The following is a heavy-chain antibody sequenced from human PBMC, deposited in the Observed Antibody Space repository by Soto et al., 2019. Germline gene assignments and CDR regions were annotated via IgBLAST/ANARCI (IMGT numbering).Heavy chain of an antibody. CDR2: ISYDGSNK. CDR1: GFTFSSYG. V-gene: IGHV3-30*18. J-gene: IGHJ6*02. D-gene: IGHD4-4*01. CDR3: AKDLPPGSNYRYYGMDV. Sequence: QVQLVESGGGVVQPGRSLRLSCAASGFTFSSYGMHWVRQAPGKGLEWVAVISYDGSNKYYADSVKGRFTISRDNSKNTLYLQMNSLRAEDTAVYYCAKDLPPGSNYRYYGMDVWGQGTTVTVSS.